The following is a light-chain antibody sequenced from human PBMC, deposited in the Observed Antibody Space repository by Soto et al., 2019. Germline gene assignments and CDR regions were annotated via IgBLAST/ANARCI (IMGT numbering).Light chain of an antibody. V-gene: IGLV1-44*01. CDR3: VAWDDSLNGYVL. Sequence: QSVLTQPPSASGTPGQRVTISCSGSSTNIGSNTVNWYQQLPGTAPKLVIYSNNQRPSGVPDRFSGSKSGTSASLPISGLKSEDEADYYCVAWDDSLNGYVLFGGGTKVTAL. CDR1: STNIGSNT. J-gene: IGLJ2*01. CDR2: SNN.